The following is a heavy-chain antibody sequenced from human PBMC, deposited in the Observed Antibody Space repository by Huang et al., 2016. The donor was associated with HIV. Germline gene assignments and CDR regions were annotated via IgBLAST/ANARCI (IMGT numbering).Heavy chain of an antibody. V-gene: IGHV3-23*01. CDR2: ITGRGSSS. J-gene: IGHJ4*02. CDR3: AKADSGAAAGSLVDY. CDR1: GFTFSSYA. Sequence: EVQLLESGGGLVQPGGSLRLSCAASGFTFSSYAMSWVRQAQGKGLVWVSSITGRGSSSYYADSVKGRFTISRDNSKNTLYLQMNSLRAEDTAIYYCAKADSGAAAGSLVDYWGQGTLVTVSS. D-gene: IGHD6-13*01.